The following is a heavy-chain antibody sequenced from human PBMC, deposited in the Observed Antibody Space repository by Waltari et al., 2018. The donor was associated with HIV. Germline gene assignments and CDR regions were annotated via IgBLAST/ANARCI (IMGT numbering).Heavy chain of an antibody. V-gene: IGHV1-2*02. Sequence: QVQLVQSGAEVKKPGASVKVSCKASGYTFPGSYMNWVRQAPGQGLEWMGWINPDNGGTKYAQKFQGRVTMTRDTSISTAYMELSRLRSDDTAVYYCARDICNGGSCYSYYFDYWGQGTLVTVSS. CDR1: GYTFPGSY. D-gene: IGHD2-15*01. CDR3: ARDICNGGSCYSYYFDY. J-gene: IGHJ4*02. CDR2: INPDNGGT.